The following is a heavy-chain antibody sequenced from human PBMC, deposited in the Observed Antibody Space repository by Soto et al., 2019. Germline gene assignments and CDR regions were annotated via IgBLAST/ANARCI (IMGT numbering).Heavy chain of an antibody. CDR3: ARVGPPSDV. J-gene: IGHJ6*02. Sequence: GGSLRLSCAASGFTFSNYAVTWVRQAPGKGLEWVSTISGSGGSTYYADSVKGRFTISRDNSKNTLYLQMNSLRAEDTAVYHCARVGPPSDVWGQGTTVTVSS. V-gene: IGHV3-23*01. CDR2: ISGSGGST. CDR1: GFTFSNYA.